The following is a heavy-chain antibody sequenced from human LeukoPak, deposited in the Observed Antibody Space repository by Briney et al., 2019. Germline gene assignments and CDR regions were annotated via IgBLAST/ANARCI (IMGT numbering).Heavy chain of an antibody. CDR3: ARDWEIVPAAIHESDYYYYGMDV. Sequence: SVKVSCKASGGTFSSYAISWVRQAPGQGLEWMGRIIPIFGKANYAQKFQGRVTITADKSTSTAYMELSSLRSEDTAVYYCARDWEIVPAAIHESDYYYYGMDVWGQGTTVTVSS. V-gene: IGHV1-69*04. J-gene: IGHJ6*02. D-gene: IGHD2-2*02. CDR1: GGTFSSYA. CDR2: IIPIFGKA.